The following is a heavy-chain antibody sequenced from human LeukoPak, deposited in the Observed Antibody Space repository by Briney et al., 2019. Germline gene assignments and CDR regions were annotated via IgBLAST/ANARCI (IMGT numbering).Heavy chain of an antibody. V-gene: IGHV3-23*01. D-gene: IGHD1-26*01. Sequence: GGSLRLSCAASGFTFSSYALSWVRQAPGKGLEWVSGISASGGSTYYADSVKGRFTISGDNSQNTLYLQMNSLRAEDTAVYYCAKVVGSYPIIDYWGQGTLVTVSS. J-gene: IGHJ4*02. CDR3: AKVVGSYPIIDY. CDR2: ISASGGST. CDR1: GFTFSSYA.